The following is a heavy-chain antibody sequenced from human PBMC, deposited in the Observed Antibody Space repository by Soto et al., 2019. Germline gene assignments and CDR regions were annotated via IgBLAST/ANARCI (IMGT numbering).Heavy chain of an antibody. J-gene: IGHJ4*02. V-gene: IGHV3-64D*06. CDR1: GFRFSDSA. CDR3: LRDIFGVVIFDS. D-gene: IGHD3-3*02. Sequence: GGSLRLSCSASGFRFSDSAMHWVRQAPGKAPEYVSAISTHGRDTYYADSVKGRLIISRDNSRSTVHLQMTSLRTEDTAVYYCLRDIFGVVIFDSWGQGTPVTVSS. CDR2: ISTHGRDT.